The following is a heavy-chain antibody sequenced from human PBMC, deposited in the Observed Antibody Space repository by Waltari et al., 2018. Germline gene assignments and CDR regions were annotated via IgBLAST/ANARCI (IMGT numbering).Heavy chain of an antibody. Sequence: QLQLQESGPGLVKPSETLSLTCTVSGGSISSSSYYWGWIRQPPGKGLEWIGSIYYSGSTYYNPSLKSRVTISVDTSKNQFSLKLSSVTAADTAVYYCARRLYYDYVWRSDHPFDYWGQGTLVTVSS. CDR1: GGSISSSSYY. CDR2: IYYSGST. J-gene: IGHJ4*02. CDR3: ARRLYYDYVWRSDHPFDY. D-gene: IGHD3-16*01. V-gene: IGHV4-39*01.